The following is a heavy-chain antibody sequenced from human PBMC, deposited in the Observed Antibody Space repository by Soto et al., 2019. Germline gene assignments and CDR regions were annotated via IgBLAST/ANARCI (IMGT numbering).Heavy chain of an antibody. J-gene: IGHJ4*02. CDR1: GGTFSSYA. Sequence: SVKVSCKASGGTFSSYAISWVRQAPGQGLEWMGGIIPIFGTANYAQKFQGRVTITADESTSTAYMELSSLRSEDTAVYYCASGPEVNWNCGPCYYWGQGTLVTVSS. D-gene: IGHD1-7*01. V-gene: IGHV1-69*13. CDR2: IIPIFGTA. CDR3: ASGPEVNWNCGPCYY.